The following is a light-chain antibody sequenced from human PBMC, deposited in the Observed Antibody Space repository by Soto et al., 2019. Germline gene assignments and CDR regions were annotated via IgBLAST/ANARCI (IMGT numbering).Light chain of an antibody. CDR1: SSNIGAGYD. Sequence: QAVVTQPPSVSGAPGQRVTISCTGSSSNIGAGYDVHWYQQLPGTAPKLLIYGNRYRPSGVPDRFSGSKSGTSASLAITGLQAEDEADYYCQSYDSSLSGYVFGTGTQLTVL. J-gene: IGLJ1*01. V-gene: IGLV1-40*01. CDR3: QSYDSSLSGYV. CDR2: GNR.